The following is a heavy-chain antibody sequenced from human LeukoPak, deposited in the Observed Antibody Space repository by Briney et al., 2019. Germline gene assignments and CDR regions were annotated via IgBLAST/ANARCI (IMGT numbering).Heavy chain of an antibody. CDR2: IKSKTDGGTT. CDR1: GFTFSNAW. CDR3: SYFDWLLRPPLDY. D-gene: IGHD3-9*01. J-gene: IGHJ4*02. Sequence: PGGSLRLSCAASGFTFSNAWMSWVRQAPGKGLEWVGRIKSKTDGGTTDYAAPVKGRFTISRDDSKNTLYLQMNSLKTEDTAVYYCSYFDWLLRPPLDYWGQGTLVTVSS. V-gene: IGHV3-15*01.